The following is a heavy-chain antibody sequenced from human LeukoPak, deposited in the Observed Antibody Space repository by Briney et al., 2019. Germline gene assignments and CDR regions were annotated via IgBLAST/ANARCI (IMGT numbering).Heavy chain of an antibody. J-gene: IGHJ4*02. CDR3: ARGLSNSWYLVDY. CDR2: VHYSGNT. D-gene: IGHD6-13*01. Sequence: SETLSLTCSVSGGSISNYYWSWIRQPPGKGLEWIGYVHYSGNTNYNPSLKSRLTISVDTSKNQFSLMLSSVSAADTALYYCARGLSNSWYLVDYWGQGTLVTVSS. CDR1: GGSISNYY. V-gene: IGHV4-59*01.